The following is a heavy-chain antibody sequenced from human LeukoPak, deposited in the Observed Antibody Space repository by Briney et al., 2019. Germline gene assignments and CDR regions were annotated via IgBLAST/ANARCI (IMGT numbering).Heavy chain of an antibody. Sequence: SETLSLTCTVSGGSISSSSCYWGWIRQPPGKGLEWIGSIYYSGSTYYNPSLKSRVTISVDTSKNQFSLKLSSVTAADTAVYYCARKRPWGLSRYFDYWGQGTLVTVSS. D-gene: IGHD7-27*01. CDR1: GGSISSSSCY. V-gene: IGHV4-39*07. CDR3: ARKRPWGLSRYFDY. J-gene: IGHJ4*02. CDR2: IYYSGST.